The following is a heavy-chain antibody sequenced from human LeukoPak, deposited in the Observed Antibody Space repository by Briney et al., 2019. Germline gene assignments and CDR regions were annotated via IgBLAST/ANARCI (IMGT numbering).Heavy chain of an antibody. J-gene: IGHJ4*02. V-gene: IGHV4-39*07. D-gene: IGHD3-22*01. Sequence: PSETLSLTCTVSGDSISSSSSYWGWIRQPPGKGLEWIGSIYHSGSTYYNPSLKSRVTISVDTSKNQFSLKLSSVTAADTAVYYCARVTGYMIEDYFDYWGQGTLVTVSS. CDR1: GDSISSSSSY. CDR3: ARVTGYMIEDYFDY. CDR2: IYHSGST.